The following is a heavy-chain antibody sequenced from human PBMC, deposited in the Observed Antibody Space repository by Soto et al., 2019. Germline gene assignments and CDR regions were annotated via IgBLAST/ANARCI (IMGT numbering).Heavy chain of an antibody. V-gene: IGHV3-30-3*01. CDR3: AREADVDIVAPLLY. CDR1: GFTFSSYA. Sequence: GGSLRLSCAASGFTFSSYAMHWVRQAPGKGLEWVAVISYDGSNKYYADSVKGRFTISRDNSKNTLYLQMNSLRAEDTAVYYCAREADVDIVAPLLYWGQGTLVTVSS. CDR2: ISYDGSNK. J-gene: IGHJ4*02. D-gene: IGHD5-12*01.